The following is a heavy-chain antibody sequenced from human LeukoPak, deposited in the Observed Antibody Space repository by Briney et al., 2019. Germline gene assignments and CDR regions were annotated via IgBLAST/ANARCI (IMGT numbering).Heavy chain of an antibody. CDR2: ISYDGSNK. D-gene: IGHD3-22*01. Sequence: GGPLRLSCAAPGFTFSSYAMHWVRQAPGKGLEWVAVISYDGSNKYYADSVKGRFTISRDNSKDTLYLQMNSLRAEDTAVYYCARARGYYDSSGYIYWGQGTLVTVSS. V-gene: IGHV3-30*04. CDR3: ARARGYYDSSGYIY. CDR1: GFTFSSYA. J-gene: IGHJ4*02.